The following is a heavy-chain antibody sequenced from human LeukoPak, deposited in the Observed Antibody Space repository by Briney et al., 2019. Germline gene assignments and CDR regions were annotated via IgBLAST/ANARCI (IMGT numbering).Heavy chain of an antibody. Sequence: ASVKVSCKASGYTFTSYYMHWVRQAPGQGLEWMGIINPSGGSTSYAQKFQGRVTMTRDTSISTAYMELSRLRSDDTAVYYCARGLGNDFWSGYSYPPFDYWGQGTLVTVSS. CDR2: INPSGGST. J-gene: IGHJ4*02. CDR3: ARGLGNDFWSGYSYPPFDY. V-gene: IGHV1-46*01. D-gene: IGHD3-3*01. CDR1: GYTFTSYY.